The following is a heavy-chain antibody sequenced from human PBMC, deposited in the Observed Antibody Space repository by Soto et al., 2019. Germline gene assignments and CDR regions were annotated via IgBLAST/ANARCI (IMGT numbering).Heavy chain of an antibody. D-gene: IGHD1-1*01. CDR2: ISAGGDRT. CDR3: ATQDFRGATGTT. Sequence: EVQLLESGGGFLQPGGSLRLSCAASGFTFRTYAMGWVRQAPGEGLEWVSLISAGGDRTYYVNSVEGRFTISRDNSKNTLYLQINSLRAEDTAVYYCATQDFRGATGTTWGQGTLVTVSS. CDR1: GFTFRTYA. V-gene: IGHV3-23*01. J-gene: IGHJ4*02.